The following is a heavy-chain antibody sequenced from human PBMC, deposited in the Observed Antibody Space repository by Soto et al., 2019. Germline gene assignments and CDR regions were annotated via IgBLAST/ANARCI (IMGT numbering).Heavy chain of an antibody. J-gene: IGHJ4*02. CDR3: AGGLGSRTRGEFYTLDY. CDR2: ISYDGGNK. Sequence: GGSLRLSCAASGFSFSTYAMHWVRQAPGKGLEWVTVISYDGGNKYYIDSVKGRFTISRDNSRNTLYLQMNSLRPEDTAVYYCAGGLGSRTRGEFYTLDYWGQGTLVTVSS. V-gene: IGHV3-30-3*01. CDR1: GFSFSTYA. D-gene: IGHD2-8*01.